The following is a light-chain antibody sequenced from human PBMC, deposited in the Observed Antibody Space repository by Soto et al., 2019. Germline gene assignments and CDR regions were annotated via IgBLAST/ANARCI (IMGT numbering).Light chain of an antibody. Sequence: QSVLTQPPSAYGTPGQRVTISCYRSSSNIGSNTVNWYQQIPGTAPKLLIQSNNQLPSGVPGRFSGSKSGTSASLAISGLHSDDEADYYCAAWDDSLNGVVFGGGTKLTVL. V-gene: IGLV1-44*01. CDR2: SNN. CDR3: AAWDDSLNGVV. CDR1: SSNIGSNT. J-gene: IGLJ2*01.